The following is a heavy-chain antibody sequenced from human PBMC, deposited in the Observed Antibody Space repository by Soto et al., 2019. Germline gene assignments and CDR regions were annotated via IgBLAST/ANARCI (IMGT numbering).Heavy chain of an antibody. CDR3: ARGRYSSSWLGYYYGMDV. D-gene: IGHD6-13*01. J-gene: IGHJ6*02. CDR2: IIPIFGTA. V-gene: IGHV1-69*13. CDR1: GGTFSSYA. Sequence: SVKVSCKASGGTFSSYAISWVRQAPGQGLEWMGGIIPIFGTANYAQKFQGRVTITADESTSTAYMELSSLRSEDTAVYYCARGRYSSSWLGYYYGMDVWGQGTTVTVSS.